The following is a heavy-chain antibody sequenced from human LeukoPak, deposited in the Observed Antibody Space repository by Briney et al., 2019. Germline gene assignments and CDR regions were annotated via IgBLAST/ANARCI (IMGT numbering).Heavy chain of an antibody. V-gene: IGHV1-69*13. D-gene: IGHD2/OR15-2a*01. CDR2: IIPIFGTA. CDR3: ARALSYRGFYLVHYYGMDV. CDR1: GGTFSSYA. J-gene: IGHJ6*02. Sequence: SVKVSCKASGGTFSSYAISWVRQAPGQGLEWMGGIIPIFGTANYAQKFQGRVTITADESTSTAYMELSSLRSEDTAVYYCARALSYRGFYLVHYYGMDVWGQGTTVTVSS.